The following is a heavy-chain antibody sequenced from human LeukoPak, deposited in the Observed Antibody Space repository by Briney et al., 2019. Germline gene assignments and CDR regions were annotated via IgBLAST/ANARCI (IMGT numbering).Heavy chain of an antibody. Sequence: HAGVSLRLSCAASGFTFSSYWMHWVRQAPGKGLVWVSRINSDGSSTSYADSVKGRFTISSDNAKNTLYLQMNSLRAEDSAVYYCVTSYCSGGSCYSASGYWGQGTLVTVSS. J-gene: IGHJ4*02. CDR1: GFTFSSYW. V-gene: IGHV3-74*01. D-gene: IGHD2-15*01. CDR2: INSDGSST. CDR3: VTSYCSGGSCYSASGY.